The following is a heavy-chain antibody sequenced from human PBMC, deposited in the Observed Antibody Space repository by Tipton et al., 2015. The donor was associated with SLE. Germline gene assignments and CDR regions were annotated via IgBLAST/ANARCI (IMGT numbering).Heavy chain of an antibody. CDR2: ISGSGSYT. Sequence: LSLTCTVSGGSVSSGNYYWSWVRQAPGKGLEWVSGISGSGSYTYYADSVKGRFTISRDNVKNMLYVQMNSLRAEDTAVYYCAKDLTAFCGADCYPDYWGQGTLVTVSS. CDR3: AKDLTAFCGADCYPDY. V-gene: IGHV3-23*01. J-gene: IGHJ4*02. CDR1: GGSVSSGNYY. D-gene: IGHD2-21*01.